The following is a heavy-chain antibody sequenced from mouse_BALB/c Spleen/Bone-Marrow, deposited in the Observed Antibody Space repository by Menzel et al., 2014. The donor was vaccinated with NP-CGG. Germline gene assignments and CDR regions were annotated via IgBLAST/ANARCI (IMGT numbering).Heavy chain of an antibody. CDR2: ITLSNGDT. Sequence: QVQLQQSGAELVKPGASVKLSCKASGYTFTSYYMYWVKQRPGQGLEWIGEITLSNGDTNFNEKFKSKATLTVDKSSSTAYMQLSSLTSEDSAVYYCSREGAYWGQGTLVTVSA. V-gene: IGHV1S81*02. J-gene: IGHJ3*01. CDR3: SREGAY. CDR1: GYTFTSYY.